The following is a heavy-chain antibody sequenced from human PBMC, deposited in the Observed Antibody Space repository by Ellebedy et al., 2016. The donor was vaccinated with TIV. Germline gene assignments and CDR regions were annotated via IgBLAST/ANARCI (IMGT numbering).Heavy chain of an antibody. V-gene: IGHV5-51*01. CDR3: ARLYGYDYFDY. D-gene: IGHD2-8*01. CDR1: GYTFTTYW. J-gene: IGHJ4*02. Sequence: GESLKISXKGSGYTFTTYWIGWVRQMPGKGLEWMGIFYPGDSDTRYSPSFQGQVTISVDKSINTAYLKWTSLKASDTAMYYCARLYGYDYFDYWGQGTLVTVSS. CDR2: FYPGDSDT.